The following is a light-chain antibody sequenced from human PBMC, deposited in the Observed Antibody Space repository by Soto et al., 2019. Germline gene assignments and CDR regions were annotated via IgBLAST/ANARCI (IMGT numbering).Light chain of an antibody. Sequence: QAVVTQSPSASASLGASVKLTCTLSSGHSSYAIAWHQQQSEKGPRYLMKVNSDGSHSKGDGIPDRFSGSSSGAERYLTISSLQSEDEADYYCQTWGTGILVVFGGGTKLTVL. CDR1: SGHSSYA. CDR2: VNSDGSH. CDR3: QTWGTGILVV. J-gene: IGLJ2*01. V-gene: IGLV4-69*01.